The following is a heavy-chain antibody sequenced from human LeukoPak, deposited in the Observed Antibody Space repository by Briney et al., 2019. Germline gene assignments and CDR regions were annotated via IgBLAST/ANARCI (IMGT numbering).Heavy chain of an antibody. CDR3: ATAPRVVVPYFDY. V-gene: IGHV1-18*01. CDR2: ISAYNGNT. CDR1: GYTFTSYG. Sequence: GASVKVSCKASGYTFTSYGISWVRQAPGQGLEWMGWISAYNGNTNYAQKLQGRVTMTEDTSTDTAYMELSSLRSEDTAVYYCATAPRVVVPYFDYWGQGTLVTVSS. J-gene: IGHJ4*02. D-gene: IGHD3-22*01.